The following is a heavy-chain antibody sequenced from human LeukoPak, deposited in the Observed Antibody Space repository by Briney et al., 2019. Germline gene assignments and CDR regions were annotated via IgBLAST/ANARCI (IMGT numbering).Heavy chain of an antibody. Sequence: ASVKVSCKASGYTFTSYGISRVRQAPGQGLEWMGWISAYNGNTNYAQKLQGRVTMTTDTSTSTAYMELRSLRSDDTAVYYCAREIPVDSSGWYRGAFDIWGQGTMVTVSS. D-gene: IGHD6-19*01. CDR1: GYTFTSYG. CDR2: ISAYNGNT. V-gene: IGHV1-18*01. CDR3: AREIPVDSSGWYRGAFDI. J-gene: IGHJ3*02.